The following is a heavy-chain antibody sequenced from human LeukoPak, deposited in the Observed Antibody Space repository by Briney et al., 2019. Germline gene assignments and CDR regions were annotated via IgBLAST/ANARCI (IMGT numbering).Heavy chain of an antibody. CDR1: GFTFSSYA. V-gene: IGHV3-21*01. Sequence: KPGGSLRLSCAASGFTFSSYAMHWVRQAPGKGLEWVSSISSSSSYIYYADSVKGRFTISRDNAKNSLYLQMNSLRAEDTAVYYCARDLLSYDFWSGYDCWGQGTLVTVSS. D-gene: IGHD3-3*01. J-gene: IGHJ4*02. CDR3: ARDLLSYDFWSGYDC. CDR2: ISSSSSYI.